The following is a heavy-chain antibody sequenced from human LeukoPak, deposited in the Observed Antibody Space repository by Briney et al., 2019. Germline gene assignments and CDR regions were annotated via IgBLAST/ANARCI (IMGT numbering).Heavy chain of an antibody. D-gene: IGHD1-1*01. CDR2: IYPNSGGT. CDR3: ARDPPGTTAFDI. V-gene: IGHV1-2*02. CDR1: GYTFTGYY. Sequence: ASVKVSCKASGYTFTGYYMHWVRQAPGQGLEWMGWIYPNSGGTNYAQTFQGRVTVTRDTSISTAYMELSRLRSDDTAVYYCARDPPGTTAFDIWGQGTMVTVSS. J-gene: IGHJ3*02.